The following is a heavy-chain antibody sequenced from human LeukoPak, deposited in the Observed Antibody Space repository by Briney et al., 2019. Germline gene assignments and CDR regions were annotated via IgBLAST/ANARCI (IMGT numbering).Heavy chain of an antibody. V-gene: IGHV1-18*01. D-gene: IGHD1-1*01. J-gene: IGHJ6*02. Sequence: ASVKVSCKASGYTFTSYGISWVRQAPGQGLEWMGWISAYNGNTNYAQKLQGRVTMTTDTSTSTAYMELRSLRSDDTAAYYCARVNWNDNRGYYYGMDVWGQGTTVTVSS. CDR2: ISAYNGNT. CDR3: ARVNWNDNRGYYYGMDV. CDR1: GYTFTSYG.